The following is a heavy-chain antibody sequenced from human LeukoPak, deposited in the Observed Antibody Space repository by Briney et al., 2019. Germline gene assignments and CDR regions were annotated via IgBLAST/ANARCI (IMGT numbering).Heavy chain of an antibody. D-gene: IGHD2-2*01. J-gene: IGHJ3*02. CDR1: GFTFSTYT. CDR2: ISSSSGYI. V-gene: IGHV3-21*01. CDR3: ARDFGCSSISCYHRGAFDI. Sequence: GGSLRLSCAASGFTFSTYTMNWVRQAPGKGLEWVSSISSSSGYIYYADSAKGRFTISRDNAKNSLYLQMNSLRAEDTAVYYCARDFGCSSISCYHRGAFDIWGQGTMVTVSS.